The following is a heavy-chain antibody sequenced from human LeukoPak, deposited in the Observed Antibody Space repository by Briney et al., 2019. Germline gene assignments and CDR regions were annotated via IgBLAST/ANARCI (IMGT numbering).Heavy chain of an antibody. V-gene: IGHV3-23*01. CDR2: ISGSGGST. D-gene: IGHD3-22*01. CDR3: AKDRWGRNYYDSSGYSA. J-gene: IGHJ5*02. CDR1: GFTFSSYA. Sequence: GGSLRLSCAASGFTFSSYAMSWVRQAPGKGLEWVSAISGSGGSTYYADSVKGRFTISRDNSKNTLYLQMNSLRAEDTAVYYCAKDRWGRNYYDSSGYSAWGQGTLVTVSS.